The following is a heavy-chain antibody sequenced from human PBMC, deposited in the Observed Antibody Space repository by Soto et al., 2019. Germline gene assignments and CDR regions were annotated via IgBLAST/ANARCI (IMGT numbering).Heavy chain of an antibody. V-gene: IGHV3-48*02. J-gene: IGHJ4*02. CDR3: AAFIFGSKD. CDR2: IRSDGGAI. Sequence: GGSLRLSCAASGFTFSSYSMNWVRQAPGKGLEWISYIRSDGGAIYYADSVKGRFTISRDNAKNSLYLQMNSLRDEDTAVYYCAAFIFGSKDWGQGTLVTVSS. D-gene: IGHD3-3*02. CDR1: GFTFSSYS.